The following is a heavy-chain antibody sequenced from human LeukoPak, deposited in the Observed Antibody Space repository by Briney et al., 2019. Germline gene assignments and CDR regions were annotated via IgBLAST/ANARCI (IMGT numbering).Heavy chain of an antibody. CDR3: AREPIYYYDSSGYVDA. V-gene: IGHV3-66*02. J-gene: IGHJ3*01. CDR1: GFTVSSDY. D-gene: IGHD3-22*01. CDR2: IYSGGRT. Sequence: PGGSLRLSCAASGFTVSSDYMSWVRQAPGKGLEWVSVIYSGGRTYYADSVKGRFTISRDNSKNTLYLQMNSLRAEDTAVYYCAREPIYYYDSSGYVDAWGQGTMVTVSS.